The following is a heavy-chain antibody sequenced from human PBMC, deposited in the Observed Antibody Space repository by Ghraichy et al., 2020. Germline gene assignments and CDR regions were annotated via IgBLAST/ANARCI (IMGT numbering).Heavy chain of an antibody. CDR1: GFPFSTSV. CDR3: MRGGGGGN. V-gene: IGHV3-23*01. J-gene: IGHJ4*02. D-gene: IGHD3-10*01. CDR2: IGSGGEST. Sequence: GGSLRLSCTASGFPFSTSVMSWARQAPGKGLEWVSTIGSGGESTFYEDSVKGRFTISRDNSKNTLFLQMSSLRAEDTAVYYCMRGGGGGNWGQGALVTVSS.